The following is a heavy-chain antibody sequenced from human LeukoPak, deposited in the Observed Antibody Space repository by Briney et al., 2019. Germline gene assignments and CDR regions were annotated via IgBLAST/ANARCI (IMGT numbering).Heavy chain of an antibody. D-gene: IGHD4/OR15-4a*01. V-gene: IGHV3-23*01. CDR2: ISGSGGST. Sequence: HPGGSLRLSCAASGFTFSSYAMSWVRQAPGKGLEWVSAISGSGGSTYYADSVKGRFTISRDNAKNSLYLQMNSLRAEDTAVYYCARGAYYYYGMDVWGQGTTVTVSS. CDR1: GFTFSSYA. J-gene: IGHJ6*02. CDR3: ARGAYYYYGMDV.